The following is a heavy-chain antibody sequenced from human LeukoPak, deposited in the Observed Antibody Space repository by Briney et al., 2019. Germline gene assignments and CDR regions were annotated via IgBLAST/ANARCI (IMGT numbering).Heavy chain of an antibody. V-gene: IGHV4-38-2*02. CDR2: IYHSGST. CDR3: ARMMVRIGMIVVVPEGCDY. D-gene: IGHD3-22*01. Sequence: SETLSLTCTVSGYSISSGYNWGWIRQPPGKGLEWIGSIYHSGSTYYNPSLKSRVTISVDTSKNQLALKLSSVTAADTAVYYCARMMVRIGMIVVVPEGCDYWGQGTVVTVPS. J-gene: IGHJ4*02. CDR1: GYSISSGYN.